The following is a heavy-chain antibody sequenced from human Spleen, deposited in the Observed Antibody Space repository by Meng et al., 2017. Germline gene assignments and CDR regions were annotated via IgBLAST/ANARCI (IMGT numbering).Heavy chain of an antibody. J-gene: IGHJ4*02. CDR3: ARHYSSRWYWGF. CDR2: IYAGGYT. V-gene: IGHV3-53*04. Sequence: GESLKISCAVSGFTVNTNYMSWVRQSPGKGLEWVSVIYAGGYTSSADSVKGRFTISRHNSENTVYLQTNSLKTEDTAVYYCARHYSSRWYWGFWGQGTLVTVSS. CDR1: GFTVNTNY. D-gene: IGHD6-13*01.